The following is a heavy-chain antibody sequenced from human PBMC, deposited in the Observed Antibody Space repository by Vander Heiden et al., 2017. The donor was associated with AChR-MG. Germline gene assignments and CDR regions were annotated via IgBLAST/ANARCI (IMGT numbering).Heavy chain of an antibody. D-gene: IGHD2-2*01. CDR2: IYPGDSDT. J-gene: IGHJ4*02. V-gene: IGHV5-51*01. Sequence: EVQLVQSGAEVKKPGESLKISCKASGYSLTKYWIAGVRQMPGKGLEWMGIIYPGDSDTRYSPSLQGQVTISADKSINTAYLQWNSLKVSDTAMYYCARRVVVPAAIDYFDVWGQGTLVTVSS. CDR1: GYSLTKYW. CDR3: ARRVVVPAAIDYFDV.